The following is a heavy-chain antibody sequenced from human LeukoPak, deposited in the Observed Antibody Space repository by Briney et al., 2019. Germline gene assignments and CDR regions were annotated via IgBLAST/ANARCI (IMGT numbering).Heavy chain of an antibody. CDR2: IYTNGST. Sequence: PSETLSLTCTVSGGSISSGSYYWSWIRQPAGKGLEWIGRIYTNGSTNYNPSLKSRVTISVDTSKNQFSLKLSSVTAADTAVYYCARLPYYYDSSGRKKNAFDIWGQGTMVTVSS. CDR3: ARLPYYYDSSGRKKNAFDI. CDR1: GGSISSGSYY. J-gene: IGHJ3*02. D-gene: IGHD3-22*01. V-gene: IGHV4-61*02.